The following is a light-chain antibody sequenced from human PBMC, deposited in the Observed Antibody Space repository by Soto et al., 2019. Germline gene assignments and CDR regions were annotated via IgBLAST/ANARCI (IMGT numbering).Light chain of an antibody. J-gene: IGKJ5*01. CDR1: QSVSSN. CDR3: RQYGSFLPIT. Sequence: EIVLTQSPATLSLSTGERATLSCRASQSVSSNLAWYQQKPGQAPRLLIYGASTRATGIPARFSGSGSGTDFTLTISRLEPEDVGVCYCRQYGSFLPITFGEGRRLDIK. V-gene: IGKV3-20*01. CDR2: GAS.